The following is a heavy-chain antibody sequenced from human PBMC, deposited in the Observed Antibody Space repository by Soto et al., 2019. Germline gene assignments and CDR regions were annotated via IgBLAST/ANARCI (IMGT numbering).Heavy chain of an antibody. Sequence: SETLSLTCTVSGSPISDHYWSWFRQAPGQGLEWVGYIYYTGTTTYNPSLKSRVTISLDTSKSHFSLILRSVTAADTAVYYCARLGDYYQGFDYWGHGPPLTAPS. J-gene: IGHJ4*01. D-gene: IGHD3-22*01. CDR3: ARLGDYYQGFDY. V-gene: IGHV4-59*08. CDR2: IYYTGTT. CDR1: GSPISDHY.